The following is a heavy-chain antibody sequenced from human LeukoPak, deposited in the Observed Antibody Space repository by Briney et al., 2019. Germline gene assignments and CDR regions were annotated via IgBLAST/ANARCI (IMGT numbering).Heavy chain of an antibody. D-gene: IGHD4-17*01. J-gene: IGHJ4*02. Sequence: GGSLRLSCAASGFTVSSNYMSWVRQAPGKGLEWVSVIYSGGSTYYADSVKGRSTISRDNSKNTLHLQMNGLRAEGTAVYYCARGSKAGYGDSYYFDYWGQGTLVTVSS. CDR2: IYSGGST. V-gene: IGHV3-66*01. CDR3: ARGSKAGYGDSYYFDY. CDR1: GFTVSSNY.